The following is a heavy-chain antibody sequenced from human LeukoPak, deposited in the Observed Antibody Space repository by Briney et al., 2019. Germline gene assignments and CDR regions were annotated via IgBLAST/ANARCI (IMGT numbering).Heavy chain of an antibody. CDR3: AREIEGTIYDTPLIDY. CDR1: GGTFSSYA. CDR2: IIPIFGTA. Sequence: RASVKVSCKASGGTFSSYAISWVRQAPGQGLEWMGRIIPIFGTANYAQKFQGRVTITTDESTSTAYMELSSLRSEDTAVYYCAREIEGTIYDTPLIDYWGQGTLVTVSS. D-gene: IGHD3-22*01. J-gene: IGHJ4*02. V-gene: IGHV1-69*05.